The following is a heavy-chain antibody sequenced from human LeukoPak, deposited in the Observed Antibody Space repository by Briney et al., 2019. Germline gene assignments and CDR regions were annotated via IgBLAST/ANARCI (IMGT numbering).Heavy chain of an antibody. Sequence: GASVKVSCKASGGTFSSYAISWVRQAPGQGLEWMGGIIPIFGTANYAQKFQGRVTITADESTSTAYMELSSLRSEDTAVYYCARDRWEGGYVSFNWFDPWGQGTLVTVSS. D-gene: IGHD5-12*01. J-gene: IGHJ5*02. CDR2: IIPIFGTA. CDR1: GGTFSSYA. V-gene: IGHV1-69*13. CDR3: ARDRWEGGYVSFNWFDP.